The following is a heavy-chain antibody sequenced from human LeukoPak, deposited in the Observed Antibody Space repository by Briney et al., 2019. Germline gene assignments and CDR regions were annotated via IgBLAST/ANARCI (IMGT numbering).Heavy chain of an antibody. CDR3: AKDAMVRGQLLPLFDY. CDR1: GFTFDDYA. J-gene: IGHJ4*02. CDR2: ISWNSGSI. D-gene: IGHD3-10*01. Sequence: PGGSLRLSCAASGFTFDDYAMHWVRQAPGKGLEWVSGISWNSGSIGYADSVKGRFTISRDNSKNTLYLQMNSLRAEDTAVYYCAKDAMVRGQLLPLFDYWGQGTLVTVSS. V-gene: IGHV3-9*01.